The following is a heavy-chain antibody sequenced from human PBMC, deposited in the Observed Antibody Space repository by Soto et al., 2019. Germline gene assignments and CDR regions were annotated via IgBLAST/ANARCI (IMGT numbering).Heavy chain of an antibody. Sequence: SLKVSCKASGGTFSSYAISWVLHAPGQGLEWMGGIIPIFGTANYAQKFQGRVTITADKYTSTAYMELSSLRSEDTAVYYCAREGGSSGWYWNFDYWGQGTMVTVS. CDR2: IIPIFGTA. J-gene: IGHJ4*02. V-gene: IGHV1-69*06. D-gene: IGHD6-19*01. CDR3: AREGGSSGWYWNFDY. CDR1: GGTFSSYA.